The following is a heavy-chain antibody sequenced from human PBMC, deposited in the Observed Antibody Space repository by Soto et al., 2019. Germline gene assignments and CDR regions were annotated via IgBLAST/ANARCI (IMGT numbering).Heavy chain of an antibody. CDR1: GYNFPTYW. D-gene: IGHD2-15*01. Sequence: GESLKISCKGSGYNFPTYWIAWVRQMPGKGLEWMGIIYPGDSDVIYSPSFQGRVIISADKSISTAFLQWSSLKAWDTAMYYCPTHDHSGSGCCYFYFQLDAWGQGTTVTVSS. J-gene: IGHJ6*02. V-gene: IGHV5-51*01. CDR3: PTHDHSGSGCCYFYFQLDA. CDR2: IYPGDSDV.